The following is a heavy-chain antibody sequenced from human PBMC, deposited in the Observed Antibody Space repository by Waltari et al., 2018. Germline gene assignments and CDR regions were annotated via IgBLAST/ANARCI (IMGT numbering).Heavy chain of an antibody. CDR2: IYSGGST. J-gene: IGHJ6*03. CDR3: ATDSSGLMRGYYYYYMDV. V-gene: IGHV3-53*02. Sequence: EVQLVETGGGLIQPGGSLRLSCAASGFTVSSNYMSWVRQAPGKGLEWVSVIYSGGSTYYADPVKGRFTISRDNSKDTLYLQMNSLRAEDTAVYYCATDSSGLMRGYYYYYMDVWGKGTTVTVSS. D-gene: IGHD3-22*01. CDR1: GFTVSSNY.